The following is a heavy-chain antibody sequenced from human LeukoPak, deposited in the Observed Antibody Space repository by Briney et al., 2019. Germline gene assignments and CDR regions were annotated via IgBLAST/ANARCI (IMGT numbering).Heavy chain of an antibody. CDR1: GDTFSNYA. D-gene: IGHD3-3*01. CDR2: IIPILATT. V-gene: IGHV1-69*13. Sequence: GASVKVSCKASGDTFSNYAVTWVRQAPGQGLEWMGGIIPILATTNYAQKFQGKVTITADDSTSTAFMEVNSLRSEDTAVYYRAREDFLEWPSGVYDVWGHGTMVTVSS. CDR3: AREDFLEWPSGVYDV. J-gene: IGHJ3*01.